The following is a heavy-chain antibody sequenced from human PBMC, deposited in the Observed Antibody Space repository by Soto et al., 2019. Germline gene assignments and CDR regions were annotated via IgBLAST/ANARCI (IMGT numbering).Heavy chain of an antibody. CDR1: GGTFSSYA. J-gene: IGHJ3*02. D-gene: IGHD7-27*01. Sequence: SVKVSCKASGGTFSSYAISWVRQAPGQGLEWMGGIIPIFGTANYAQKFQGRVTITADESTSTAYMELSSLRSEDKAVYYCARGRSLGPRRHDPFDIWGQGTMVTVSS. V-gene: IGHV1-69*13. CDR3: ARGRSLGPRRHDPFDI. CDR2: IIPIFGTA.